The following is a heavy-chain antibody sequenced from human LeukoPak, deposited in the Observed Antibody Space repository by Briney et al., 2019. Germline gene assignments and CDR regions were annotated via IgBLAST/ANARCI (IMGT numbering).Heavy chain of an antibody. CDR2: IYHGGST. J-gene: IGHJ4*02. D-gene: IGHD3-22*01. Sequence: SETLSLTCTVSGSSISSGYYWGWIRQPPGKGLEWIGSIYHGGSTYYNPSLKSRVAISVDTSKNQFSLKLNSVTATDTAVYYCATTLYCYDSVTYYPDYWGQGTLVTVSS. V-gene: IGHV4-38-2*02. CDR1: GSSISSGYY. CDR3: ATTLYCYDSVTYYPDY.